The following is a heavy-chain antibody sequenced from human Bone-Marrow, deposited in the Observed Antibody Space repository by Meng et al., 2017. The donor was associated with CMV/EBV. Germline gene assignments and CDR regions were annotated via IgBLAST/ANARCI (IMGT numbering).Heavy chain of an antibody. D-gene: IGHD7-27*01. CDR2: MNPNSGNT. CDR3: ATNPVGNWDRYYYYYGMDV. CDR1: GGTFSSYA. Sequence: ASVKVSCKASGGTFSSYAISWVRQATGQGLEWMGWMNPNSGNTGYAQKFQGRVTMTRNTSIRTAYMELSSLRSEDTAVYYCATNPVGNWDRYYYYYGMDVWGQGTTVTVSS. V-gene: IGHV1-8*02. J-gene: IGHJ6*02.